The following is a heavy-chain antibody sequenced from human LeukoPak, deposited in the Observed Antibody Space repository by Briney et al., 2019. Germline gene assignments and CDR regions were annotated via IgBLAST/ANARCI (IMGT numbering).Heavy chain of an antibody. CDR1: GGSFSGYY. V-gene: IGHV4-34*01. Sequence: SETLSLTCAVYGGSFSGYYWSWIRQPPGKGLEWIGEINHSGSTNYNPSLKSRVTISVDTSKNQFSLKLSSVTAADTAVYYCARHTQQWLVLAWGQGTLVTVSS. CDR3: ARHTQQWLVLA. D-gene: IGHD6-19*01. CDR2: INHSGST. J-gene: IGHJ5*02.